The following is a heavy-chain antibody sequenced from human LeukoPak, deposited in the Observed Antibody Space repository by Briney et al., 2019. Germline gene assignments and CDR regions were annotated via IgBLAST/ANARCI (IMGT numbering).Heavy chain of an antibody. CDR2: ISSSGSYI. D-gene: IGHD3-9*01. J-gene: IGHJ5*01. Sequence: GGSLRLSCAASGFTFSSYGMNWVRQAPGKGLEWVSSISSSGSYIYYADSLKGRFSISRDNAKNSLYLQMNSLRAEDTAVYYCARDRVYFDWFREFDSWGQGTLVTVSS. CDR1: GFTFSSYG. CDR3: ARDRVYFDWFREFDS. V-gene: IGHV3-21*01.